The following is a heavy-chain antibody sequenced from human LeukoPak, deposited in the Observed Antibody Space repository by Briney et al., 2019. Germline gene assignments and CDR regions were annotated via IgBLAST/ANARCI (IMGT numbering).Heavy chain of an antibody. D-gene: IGHD2-2*01. J-gene: IGHJ4*02. CDR2: IIPIFGTA. CDR1: GYTFTSYG. CDR3: ARVRIVGYCSSTSCYPFYFDY. V-gene: IGHV1-69*13. Sequence: GASVKVSCKASGYTFTSYGISWVRQAPGQGLEWMGGIIPIFGTANYAQKFQGRVTITADESTSTAYMELSSLRSEDTAVYYCARVRIVGYCSSTSCYPFYFDYWGQGTLVTVSS.